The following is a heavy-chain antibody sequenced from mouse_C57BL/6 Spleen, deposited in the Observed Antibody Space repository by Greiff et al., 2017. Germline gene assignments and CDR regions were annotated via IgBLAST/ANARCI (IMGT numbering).Heavy chain of an antibody. Sequence: VQLQQSGAELVRPGASVKLSCKASGYTFTDYYINWVKQRPGQGLEWIARIYPGSGNTYYNEKFKGKATLTAEKSSSTAYMQLSSLTSEDSAVYFCARALGSWFAYWGQGTLVTVSA. J-gene: IGHJ3*01. D-gene: IGHD4-1*01. V-gene: IGHV1-76*01. CDR2: IYPGSGNT. CDR1: GYTFTDYY. CDR3: ARALGSWFAY.